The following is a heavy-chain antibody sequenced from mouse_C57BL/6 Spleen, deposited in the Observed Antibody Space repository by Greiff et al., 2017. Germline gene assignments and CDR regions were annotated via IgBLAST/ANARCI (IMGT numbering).Heavy chain of an antibody. CDR2: INPSSGYT. CDR1: GYTFTSYT. Sequence: QVQLKQSGAELARPGASVKMSCKASGYTFTSYTMHWVKQRPGQGLEWIGYINPSSGYTKYNQKFKGKATLTADKSSSTAYMQLSSLTSEDSAVYYCARQDYYGSSPGAMDYWGQGTSVTVSS. J-gene: IGHJ4*01. V-gene: IGHV1-4*01. D-gene: IGHD1-1*01. CDR3: ARQDYYGSSPGAMDY.